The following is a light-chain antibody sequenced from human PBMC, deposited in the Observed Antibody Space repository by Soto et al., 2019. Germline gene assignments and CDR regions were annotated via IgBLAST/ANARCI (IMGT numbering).Light chain of an antibody. CDR2: GAS. J-gene: IGKJ5*01. Sequence: EIVFKQSLDTLSLSPGEGASLSCRASQSVHTFLAWYQQKPGQAPRLLIYGASTRATGVPARFSGSGSGTDFTLTISSLEPEDFAVYYCHQRSNWPPDTFGQGTRLEIK. V-gene: IGKV3-11*01. CDR1: QSVHTF. CDR3: HQRSNWPPDT.